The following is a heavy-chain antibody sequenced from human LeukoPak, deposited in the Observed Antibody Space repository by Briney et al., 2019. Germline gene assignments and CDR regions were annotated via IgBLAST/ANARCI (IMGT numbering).Heavy chain of an antibody. Sequence: LTGGSLRLSCAASGFTFSSYGMHWVRQAPGKGLEWVAVISYDGSNKYYADSVKGRFTISRDNSKNTLYLQMNSLRAEDTAVYYCAKEDYYYDSSGYSAFDYWGQGTLVTVSS. CDR3: AKEDYYYDSSGYSAFDY. V-gene: IGHV3-30*18. CDR2: ISYDGSNK. CDR1: GFTFSSYG. J-gene: IGHJ4*02. D-gene: IGHD3-22*01.